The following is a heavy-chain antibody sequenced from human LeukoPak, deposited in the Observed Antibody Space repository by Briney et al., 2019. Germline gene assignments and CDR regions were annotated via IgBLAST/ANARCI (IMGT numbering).Heavy chain of an antibody. J-gene: IGHJ3*02. Sequence: GESLKISCTAAGFTFDDYYIAWIRQPPGKGLDWVAYISSSGTATYYAESVKGRFTISRDNAKNSLYLQMDSLKAEDTAMYYCARPARSGIYYPDAFENWGQGTMVTVSS. D-gene: IGHD3-10*01. CDR2: ISSSGTAT. V-gene: IGHV3-11*04. CDR3: ARPARSGIYYPDAFEN. CDR1: GFTFDDYY.